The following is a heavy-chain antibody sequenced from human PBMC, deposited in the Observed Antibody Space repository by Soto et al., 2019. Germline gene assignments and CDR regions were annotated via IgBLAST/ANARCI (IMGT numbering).Heavy chain of an antibody. CDR1: GFTFSSYG. CDR2: ISYDGSNK. CDR3: AKDGTEQQLVFNRNDWFDP. J-gene: IGHJ5*02. D-gene: IGHD6-13*01. V-gene: IGHV3-30*18. Sequence: GGSLRLSCAASGFTFSSYGMHWVRQAPGKGLEWVAVISYDGSNKYYADSVKGRLTISRDNSKNTLYLQMNSLRAEDTAVYYCAKDGTEQQLVFNRNDWFDPWGQGTLVTVSS.